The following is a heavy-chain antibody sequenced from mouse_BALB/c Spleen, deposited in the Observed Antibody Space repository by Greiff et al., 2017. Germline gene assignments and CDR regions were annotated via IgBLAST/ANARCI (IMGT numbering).Heavy chain of an antibody. Sequence: EVKLVESGGGLVKPGGSLKLSCAASGFTFSSYAMSWVRQSPEKRLEWVAEISSGGSYTYYPDTVTGRFTISRDNAKNTLYLEMSSLRSEDTAMYYCARDQGMGFAYWGQGTLVTVSA. J-gene: IGHJ3*01. CDR1: GFTFSSYA. V-gene: IGHV5-9-4*01. D-gene: IGHD2-3*01. CDR2: ISSGGSYT. CDR3: ARDQGMGFAY.